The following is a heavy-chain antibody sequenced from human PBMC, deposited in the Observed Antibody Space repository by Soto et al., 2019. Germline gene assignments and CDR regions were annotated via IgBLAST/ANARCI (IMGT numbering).Heavy chain of an antibody. V-gene: IGHV1-69*02. J-gene: IGHJ4*02. D-gene: IGHD4-17*01. CDR3: ASPGVYGDYVPIVR. CDR1: GGTFSSYT. Sequence: QVQLVQSGAEVKKPGSSVKVSCKASGGTFSSYTISWVRQAPGQGLEWMGRIIPILGIANYAQKFQGRVTITADKSTSTAYMELSSLRSEDTAVYYCASPGVYGDYVPIVRWGQGTLVTVSS. CDR2: IIPILGIA.